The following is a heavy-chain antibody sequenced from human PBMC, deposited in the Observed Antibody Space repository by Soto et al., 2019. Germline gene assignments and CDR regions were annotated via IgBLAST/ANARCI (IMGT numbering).Heavy chain of an antibody. CDR2: IYYSGST. CDR3: ARDGTDCNYRMEDYYYYYIDV. V-gene: IGHV4-31*03. Sequence: QVQLQESGPGLVKPSQTLSLTCTVSGGSISSGGYYWSWIRQHPGKGLEWIGYIYYSGSTYYNPSLKSRVTIPVDTSKNLFSLKLSSVAAADTAVSYCARDGTDCNYRMEDYYYYYIDVWGKGTTVTVSS. D-gene: IGHD1-7*01. J-gene: IGHJ6*03. CDR1: GGSISSGGYY.